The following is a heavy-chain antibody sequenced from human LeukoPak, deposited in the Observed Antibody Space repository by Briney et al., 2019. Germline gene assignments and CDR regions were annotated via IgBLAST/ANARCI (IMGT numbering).Heavy chain of an antibody. D-gene: IGHD2-2*02. Sequence: GGSLRLSCAPSGFTFDNFAMTWVRQAPGKGLEWVSEITGSGGSTYYADSVKGRFTISRDNSKNTLYLQMNSLRAEDTAVYYCAKVVVVVPAAIGPFDYWGQGTLVTVSS. V-gene: IGHV3-23*01. CDR2: ITGSGGST. CDR1: GFTFDNFA. CDR3: AKVVVVVPAAIGPFDY. J-gene: IGHJ4*02.